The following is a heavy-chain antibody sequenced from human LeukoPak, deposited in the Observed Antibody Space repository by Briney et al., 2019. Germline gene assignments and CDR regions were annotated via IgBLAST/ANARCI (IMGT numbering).Heavy chain of an antibody. CDR2: MYPGGTT. D-gene: IGHD6-19*01. J-gene: IGHJ4*02. CDR1: GFVVSNHY. V-gene: IGHV3-66*01. CDR3: AQTRGQWLGNFGY. Sequence: GGSLRLSCATSGFVVSNHYMSWVRQAPGKGLEWVSVMYPGGTTYYADSVKARFIISRDNSKNTLDLQMHNLRAEDTAVYYCAQTRGQWLGNFGYWGQGTLVTVSS.